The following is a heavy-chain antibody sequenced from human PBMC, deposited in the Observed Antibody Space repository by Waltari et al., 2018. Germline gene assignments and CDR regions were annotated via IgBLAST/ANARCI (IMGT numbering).Heavy chain of an antibody. D-gene: IGHD1-1*01. J-gene: IGHJ3*02. CDR1: GFTFSSYD. Sequence: EVQLLESGGGLVQPGGSLRLSCAASGFTFSSYDMSWVRPAPGQGLEWVSAIRGSGGSTYYADSVKGRFTISRDKSKNTLYLQMNSLRAEDTAVYYCAKDLSMRVLGAFDIWGQGTMVIVSS. V-gene: IGHV3-23*01. CDR2: IRGSGGST. CDR3: AKDLSMRVLGAFDI.